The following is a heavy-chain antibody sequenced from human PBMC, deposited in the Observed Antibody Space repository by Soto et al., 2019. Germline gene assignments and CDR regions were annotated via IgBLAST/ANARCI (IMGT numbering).Heavy chain of an antibody. D-gene: IGHD3-10*01. Sequence: WISQMPGKGLEWVGNLHSGHSSATYSPSFQGHVTISVDKSINTAYLQWSSLKASDTFFYNCGTRRRKHGFGYWGQG. CDR3: GTRRRKHGFGY. J-gene: IGHJ4*02. V-gene: IGHV5-51*01. CDR2: LHSGHSSA.